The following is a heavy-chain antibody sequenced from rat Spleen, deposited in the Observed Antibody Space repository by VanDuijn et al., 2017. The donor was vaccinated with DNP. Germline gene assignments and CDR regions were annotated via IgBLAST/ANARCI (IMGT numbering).Heavy chain of an antibody. Sequence: QVQLQQSGAELAKPGSSVMISCRASGYTFTTYYIGWIKQTTRQGLEFIGYINMGSGGTNFNEKFKGKATLTVDISSSTAFMQLSSLTPDDSAVYYCARRRLPYWYFDFWGPGTMVTLSS. V-gene: IGHV1-43*01. CDR1: GYTFTTYY. CDR2: INMGSGGT. D-gene: IGHD1-4*01. J-gene: IGHJ1*01. CDR3: ARRRLPYWYFDF.